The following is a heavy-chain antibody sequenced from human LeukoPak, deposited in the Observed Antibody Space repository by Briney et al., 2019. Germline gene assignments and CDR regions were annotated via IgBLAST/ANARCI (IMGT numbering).Heavy chain of an antibody. J-gene: IGHJ6*02. Sequence: GESLKISCKGSGYSFTSYWISWVRQMPGKGLEWMGRIDPSDSYTNYSPSFQGHVTISADKSISTAYLQWSSLEASNTAMYYCARPGATTVTNDYYGMDVWGQGTTVTVSS. CDR1: GYSFTSYW. CDR3: ARPGATTVTNDYYGMDV. D-gene: IGHD4-17*01. V-gene: IGHV5-10-1*01. CDR2: IDPSDSYT.